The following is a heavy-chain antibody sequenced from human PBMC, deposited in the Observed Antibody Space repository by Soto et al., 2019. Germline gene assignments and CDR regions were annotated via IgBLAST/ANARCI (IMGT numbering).Heavy chain of an antibody. V-gene: IGHV3-23*01. CDR3: AKDRGKYYYDSSDYLFGFDP. J-gene: IGHJ5*02. CDR1: GFTFSSYA. CDR2: ISGSGGST. Sequence: GGPLRLSCAASGFTFSSYAMSWVRQAPGKGLEWVSAISGSGGSTYYADSVKGRFTISRDNSKNTLYLQMNSLRAEDTAVYYCAKDRGKYYYDSSDYLFGFDPWGQGTLVTVSS. D-gene: IGHD3-22*01.